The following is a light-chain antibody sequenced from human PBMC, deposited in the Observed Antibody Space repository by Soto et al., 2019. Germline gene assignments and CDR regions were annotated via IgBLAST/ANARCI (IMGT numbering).Light chain of an antibody. CDR3: QQYNGYPLT. V-gene: IGKV1-5*03. Sequence: DIQMTQSPSTLSASVGDRVTITCRASQSIRSWLAWYQQKPGKAPNLLIYEASNLESGVPSRFSGSGSGTEVPLTISSLQPDDFATYHCQQYNGYPLTFGGGTKVAIK. CDR1: QSIRSW. J-gene: IGKJ4*01. CDR2: EAS.